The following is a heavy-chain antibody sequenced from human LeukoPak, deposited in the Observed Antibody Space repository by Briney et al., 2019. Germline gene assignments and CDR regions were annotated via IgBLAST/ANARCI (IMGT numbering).Heavy chain of an antibody. V-gene: IGHV3-23*01. Sequence: PGGSLRLSCAASGFTFSNSAMTWVRQSPGKGLEWVSDISASGDTTHYADSVKGRFTISRDNAKNSLYLQMNSLRAEDTAVYYCASGMWVYSYDYWGQGTLVTVSS. CDR2: ISASGDTT. D-gene: IGHD5-18*01. CDR3: ASGMWVYSYDY. CDR1: GFTFSNSA. J-gene: IGHJ4*02.